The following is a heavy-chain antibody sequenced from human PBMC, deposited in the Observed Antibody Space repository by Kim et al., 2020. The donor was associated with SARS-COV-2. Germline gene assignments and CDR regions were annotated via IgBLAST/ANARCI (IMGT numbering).Heavy chain of an antibody. D-gene: IGHD3-16*02. V-gene: IGHV1-18*01. CDR2: ISAYNGNT. J-gene: IGHJ4*02. CDR3: ARDLPGIWGYIWGSYRYTWYFDY. Sequence: ASVKVSCKASGYTFTSYGISWVRQAPGQGLEWMGWISAYNGNTNYAQKLQGRVTMTTDTSTSTAYMELRSLRSDDTAVYYCARDLPGIWGYIWGSYRYTWYFDYWGQGTLVTVSS. CDR1: GYTFTSYG.